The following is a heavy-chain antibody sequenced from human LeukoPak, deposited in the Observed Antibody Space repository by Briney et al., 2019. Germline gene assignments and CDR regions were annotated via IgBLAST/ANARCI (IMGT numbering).Heavy chain of an antibody. CDR2: VNHSGST. Sequence: SETLSLTCAVYGGSFSGYYWSWIRQPPGKGLEWIGEVNHSGSTNYNPSLKSRVTISVDTSKNQFSLKLSSVTAADTAVYYCARDPSGYFNYWGQGTLATVSS. J-gene: IGHJ4*02. D-gene: IGHD3-22*01. CDR1: GGSFSGYY. V-gene: IGHV4-34*01. CDR3: ARDPSGYFNY.